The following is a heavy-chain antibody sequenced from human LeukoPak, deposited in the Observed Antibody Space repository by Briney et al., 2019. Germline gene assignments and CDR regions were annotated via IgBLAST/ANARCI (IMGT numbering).Heavy chain of an antibody. D-gene: IGHD5-12*01. CDR1: GGSISSGDYY. CDR2: IYYSGST. V-gene: IGHV4-30-4*01. Sequence: PSETLSLTCTVSGGSISSGDYYWSWIRQPPGKGLEWIGYIYYSGSTYYNPSLKSRVTISVDTSKNQLSLKLSSVTAADTAVYYCARGGSSGYDSTLFDHWGQGTLVTVSS. J-gene: IGHJ5*02. CDR3: ARGGSSGYDSTLFDH.